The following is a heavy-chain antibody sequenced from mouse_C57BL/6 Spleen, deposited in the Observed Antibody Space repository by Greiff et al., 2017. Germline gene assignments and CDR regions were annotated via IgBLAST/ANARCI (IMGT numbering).Heavy chain of an antibody. Sequence: VHLVESGPELVKPGASVKISCKASGYTFTDYYINWVKQRPGQGLEWIGWIFPGSGSTYYNEKFKGKATLTVDKSSSTAYMLLSSLTSEDSAVYFCARSGDWGYSFAYWGQGTLVTVSA. CDR1: GYTFTDYY. J-gene: IGHJ3*01. V-gene: IGHV1-75*01. D-gene: IGHD2-3*01. CDR2: IFPGSGST. CDR3: ARSGDWGYSFAY.